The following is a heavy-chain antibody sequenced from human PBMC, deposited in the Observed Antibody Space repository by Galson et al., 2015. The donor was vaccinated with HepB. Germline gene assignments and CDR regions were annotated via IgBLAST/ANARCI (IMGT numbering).Heavy chain of an antibody. CDR1: GFTFSSYA. CDR3: ARGTCSSTSCYPFDY. Sequence: SLRLSCAASGFTFSSYAMHWVRQAPGKGLEWVAVISYDGSNKYYADSVKGRFTISRNNSKNTPYLQMNSLRAEDTAVYYCARGTCSSTSCYPFDYWGQGTLVTVSS. CDR2: ISYDGSNK. J-gene: IGHJ4*02. V-gene: IGHV3-30-3*01. D-gene: IGHD2-2*01.